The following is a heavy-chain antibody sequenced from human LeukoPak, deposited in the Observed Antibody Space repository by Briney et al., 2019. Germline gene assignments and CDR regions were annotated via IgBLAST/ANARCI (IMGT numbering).Heavy chain of an antibody. CDR1: GFTFDDYG. CDR2: INWNGGST. D-gene: IGHD5-12*01. Sequence: PGGSLRLSCAASGFTFDDYGMSWVRQAPGKGLEWVSGINWNGGSTGYADSVKGRFTISRDNAKNSLYLQMNSLRAEDTALYHCAREWLRFATQDGSHFDFWGQGTLVTVSS. V-gene: IGHV3-20*01. CDR3: AREWLRFATQDGSHFDF. J-gene: IGHJ4*02.